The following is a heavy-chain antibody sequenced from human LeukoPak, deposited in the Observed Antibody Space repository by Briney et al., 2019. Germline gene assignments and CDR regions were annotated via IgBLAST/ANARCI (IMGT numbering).Heavy chain of an antibody. V-gene: IGHV4-38-2*01. CDR1: GYSISSGYY. D-gene: IGHD5-24*01. Sequence: SETLSLTCAVSGYSISSGYYWGWIRQPPGKGLEWIGSIYHSGSTYYNPSLKSRVTISVDTSKNQFSLKLSSVTAADTAVYYCARRVGAREMATILGWFDPWGQGTLVTISS. CDR2: IYHSGST. J-gene: IGHJ5*02. CDR3: ARRVGAREMATILGWFDP.